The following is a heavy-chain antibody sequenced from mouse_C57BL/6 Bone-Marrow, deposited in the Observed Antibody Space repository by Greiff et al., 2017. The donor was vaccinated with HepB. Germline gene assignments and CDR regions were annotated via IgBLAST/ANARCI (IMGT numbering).Heavy chain of an antibody. CDR1: GYSITSGYY. Sequence: EVKLMESGPGLVKPSQSLSLTCSVTGYSITSGYYWNWIRQFPGNKLEWMGYISYDGSNNYNPSLKNRISITRDTAKNQFFLKLNSVTTEDTATYYCARKTGTGTGAYYFDYWGQGTTLTVSS. V-gene: IGHV3-6*01. CDR3: ARKTGTGTGAYYFDY. D-gene: IGHD4-1*01. J-gene: IGHJ2*01. CDR2: ISYDGSN.